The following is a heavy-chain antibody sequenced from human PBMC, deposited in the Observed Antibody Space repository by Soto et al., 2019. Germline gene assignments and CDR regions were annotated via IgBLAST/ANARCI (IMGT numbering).Heavy chain of an antibody. Sequence: GGSLRLSCAASGFTFSSYWMHWVRQAPGKGLVWVSRINSDGSSTSYADSVKGRFTISRANAKNTLYLQMNSLRGEDTAVYYCARSRVASTSYDILTGYYNVIQGRGAFDIWGQGTMVTVSS. D-gene: IGHD3-9*01. J-gene: IGHJ3*02. V-gene: IGHV3-74*01. CDR2: INSDGSST. CDR3: ARSRVASTSYDILTGYYNVIQGRGAFDI. CDR1: GFTFSSYW.